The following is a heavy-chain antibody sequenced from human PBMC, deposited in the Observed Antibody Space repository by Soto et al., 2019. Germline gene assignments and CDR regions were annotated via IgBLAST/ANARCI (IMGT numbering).Heavy chain of an antibody. CDR2: IIPIIGIA. Sequence: QVQLVQSGAEVKKPGSSVKVSCKASGGTFSSYTISWVRQAPGQGLEWMGRIIPIIGIANYAQKLQGSVTITADKATSTAYMELSSLRSEDTAVYYWDKGGITMVRGVIITEYYGMDVWCQGTTVTVSS. V-gene: IGHV1-69*02. J-gene: IGHJ6*02. D-gene: IGHD3-10*01. CDR3: DKGGITMVRGVIITEYYGMDV. CDR1: GGTFSSYT.